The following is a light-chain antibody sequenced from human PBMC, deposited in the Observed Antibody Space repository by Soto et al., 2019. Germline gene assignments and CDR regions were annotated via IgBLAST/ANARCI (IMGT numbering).Light chain of an antibody. V-gene: IGKV3-15*01. CDR3: QQYGDSPLT. CDR1: QTISSN. CDR2: DAS. J-gene: IGKJ4*01. Sequence: EVVMTQSPATLSVSPGEGATLSCRASQTISSNLAWYQQKPGQAPRLVIFDASTRATGIPDRFSGRGSGTDFTLTISRLEPEDFAVYHCQQYGDSPLTFGGGTKVDIK.